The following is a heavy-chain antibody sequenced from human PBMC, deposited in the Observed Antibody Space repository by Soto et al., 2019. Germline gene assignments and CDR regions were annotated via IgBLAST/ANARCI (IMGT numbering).Heavy chain of an antibody. CDR3: TRGKWFPRGYGMDV. D-gene: IGHD3-22*01. Sequence: QVQLQESGPGLVKPSETLSLTCTVSGDSVTSDYWSWIRQPPGKRLEYIGFIYLGGSANYNPSLESRVTISPDKAKNQLSLRLTSVTAAETAVYYGTRGKWFPRGYGMDVWGRGTTVTVS. CDR1: GDSVTSDY. J-gene: IGHJ6*02. CDR2: IYLGGSA. V-gene: IGHV4-59*02.